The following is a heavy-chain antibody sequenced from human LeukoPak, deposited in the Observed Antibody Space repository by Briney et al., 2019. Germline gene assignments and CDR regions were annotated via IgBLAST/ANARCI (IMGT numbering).Heavy chain of an antibody. V-gene: IGHV3-7*04. D-gene: IGHD3-16*01. CDR3: ARFGVPYGVDV. CDR2: IKPDGSEK. CDR1: GFTFSTYW. Sequence: GGSLRLSCAASGFTFSTYWMSWVRQAPGKGLEWVANIKPDGSEKDYVDPLKGRFTISRDNAKNSLYLQVNSLRAEDTAVYYCARFGVPYGVDVWGQGTTVTVSS. J-gene: IGHJ6*02.